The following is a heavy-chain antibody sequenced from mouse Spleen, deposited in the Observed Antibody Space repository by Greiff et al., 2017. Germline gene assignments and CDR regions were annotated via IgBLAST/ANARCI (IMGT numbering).Heavy chain of an antibody. J-gene: IGHJ4*01. V-gene: IGHV1-36*01. D-gene: IGHD5-5*01. Sequence: VHVKQSGPVLVKPGPSVKISCKASGFTFTDYYMHWVKQSHGKSLEWIGLVYPYNGGTSYNQKFKGKATLTVDTSSSTAYMELNSLTSEDSAVYYCAREDYPGYYYAMDYWGQGTSVTVSS. CDR3: AREDYPGYYYAMDY. CDR1: GFTFTDYY. CDR2: VYPYNGGT.